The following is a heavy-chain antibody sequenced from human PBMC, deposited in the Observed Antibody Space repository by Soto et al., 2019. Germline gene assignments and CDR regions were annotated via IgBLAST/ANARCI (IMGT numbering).Heavy chain of an antibody. CDR3: AKYNCVSTRGYRLYNWFDP. V-gene: IGHV3-30*18. J-gene: IGHJ5*02. CDR2: ISYGGSNK. D-gene: IGHD2-2*01. CDR1: GFTFSSYG. Sequence: QVQLVESGGGVVQPGRSLRLSCAASGFTFSSYGMHWVRQAPGKGLEWVAVISYGGSNKYYADSVKGRFTISRDNSKNTLSMQMNNLRAEDTAVYYWAKYNCVSTRGYRLYNWFDPWGQGTLVSVSS.